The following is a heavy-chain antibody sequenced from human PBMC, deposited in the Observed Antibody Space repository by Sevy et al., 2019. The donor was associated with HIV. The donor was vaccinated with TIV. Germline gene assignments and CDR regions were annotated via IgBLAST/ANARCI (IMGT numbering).Heavy chain of an antibody. V-gene: IGHV3-23*01. D-gene: IGHD3-22*01. Sequence: GGSLRLSCTASGLTVSNDYVNWVRQAPGKGLEWVSAIRGSGGSTYYAGSAQGRFTISRDNSKNTLYLQMDSLRAEDTAVYYCAKDRYYDSSGFYVWDYWGQGTLVTVSS. CDR1: GLTVSNDY. J-gene: IGHJ4*02. CDR3: AKDRYYDSSGFYVWDY. CDR2: IRGSGGST.